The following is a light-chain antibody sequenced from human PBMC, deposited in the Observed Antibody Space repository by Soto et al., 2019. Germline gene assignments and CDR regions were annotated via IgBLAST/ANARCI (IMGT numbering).Light chain of an antibody. CDR3: CSYAGSVV. Sequence: QSALTQPASVSGSPGQSITISCTGTSSDVGSYNLVSWYQQHPGKAPKLMIYEGSKRPAGGSNRFSGSKSGNTASLTISGLQAEDEADYYCCSYAGSVVFGGGTKVTVL. CDR1: SSDVGSYNL. CDR2: EGS. V-gene: IGLV2-23*01. J-gene: IGLJ2*01.